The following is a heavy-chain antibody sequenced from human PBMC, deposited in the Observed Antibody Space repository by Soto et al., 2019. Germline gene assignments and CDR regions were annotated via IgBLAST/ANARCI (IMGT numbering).Heavy chain of an antibody. D-gene: IGHD3-22*01. V-gene: IGHV1-18*01. Sequence: QVPLVQSGAEVKKPGASVMVSCKGSGYSFITYGMSWVRQAPGQGLEWVGWISTYNGNTKYVESLQGRVTMTTDTTTSTAYMQLRSLRSDDTAVYYCARGPTDYYDKSGDYCLDYWGQGTLVTVS. J-gene: IGHJ4*02. CDR1: GYSFITYG. CDR2: ISTYNGNT. CDR3: ARGPTDYYDKSGDYCLDY.